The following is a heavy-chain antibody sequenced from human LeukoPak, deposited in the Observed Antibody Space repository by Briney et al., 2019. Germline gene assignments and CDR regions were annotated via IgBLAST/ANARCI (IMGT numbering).Heavy chain of an antibody. CDR3: ARGPLLSGKDAFDI. D-gene: IGHD3-10*01. J-gene: IGHJ3*02. CDR1: GYTFTSYD. V-gene: IGHV1-8*03. CDR2: MNPNSGNT. Sequence: ASVKVSCKASGYTFTSYDINWVRQATGQGLEWMGWMNPNSGNTGYAQKFQGRVTITRNTSISTAYMELSSLRSEDTAVYCCARGPLLSGKDAFDIWGQGTMVTVSS.